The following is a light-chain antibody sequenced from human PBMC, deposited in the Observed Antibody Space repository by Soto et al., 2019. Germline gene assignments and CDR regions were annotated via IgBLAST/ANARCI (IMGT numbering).Light chain of an antibody. V-gene: IGLV2-14*03. CDR2: DVN. CDR3: SSFTSSTSYV. J-gene: IGLJ1*01. Sequence: QSVLTQPPSASGSPGQSVTISCTGTSSDVGGYNSVSWYQQHPGKAPRLMIHDVNNRPSGISDRFSGSKSGNTASLTISGLQAEDEADYYCSSFTSSTSYVFGTGTKVTVL. CDR1: SSDVGGYNS.